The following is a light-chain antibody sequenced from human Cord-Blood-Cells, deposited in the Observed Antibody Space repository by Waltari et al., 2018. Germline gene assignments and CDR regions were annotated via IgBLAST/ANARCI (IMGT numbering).Light chain of an antibody. J-gene: IGKJ4*01. CDR3: QQRSNWPPLT. CDR1: QRVSSY. CDR2: DAS. V-gene: IGKV3-11*01. Sequence: IVFTPSPPTLSHSPVESATLSCRASQRVSSYLAWYQQKPGQAPRLLIYDASNRATGIPARFSGSGSGTDFTLTISSLEPEDFAVYYCQQRSNWPPLTFGGGTKVEIK.